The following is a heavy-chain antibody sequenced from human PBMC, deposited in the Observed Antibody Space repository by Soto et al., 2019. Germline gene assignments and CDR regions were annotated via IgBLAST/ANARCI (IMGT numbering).Heavy chain of an antibody. CDR2: IWYDGSNK. CDR3: ARAQYTGSYFDACDV. D-gene: IGHD1-26*01. V-gene: IGHV3-33*03. J-gene: IGHJ3*01. Sequence: SLRLSCAASGFSFISYGMHCVLQSPGKGLYWVAVIWYDGSNKYYAESVKGRFTISRDNSKNTLYVQMNSLTVEDTAVYYCARAQYTGSYFDACDVWGQGTMVTVSS. CDR1: GFSFISYG.